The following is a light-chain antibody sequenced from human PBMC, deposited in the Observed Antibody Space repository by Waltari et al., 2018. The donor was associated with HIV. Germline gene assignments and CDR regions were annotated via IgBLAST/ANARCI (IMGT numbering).Light chain of an antibody. CDR2: EVS. V-gene: IGLV2-14*01. Sequence: SALTQPASVSGSPGQSISIPCTGTSRDVGGYNAVAWYQQHPAKAPKLVILEVSNRPSGVSNRFSDSKSGNRASLTISGLQAEDEAYYYCSSYTSSDTVVFGGGTKVTVL. J-gene: IGLJ2*01. CDR3: SSYTSSDTVV. CDR1: SRDVGGYNA.